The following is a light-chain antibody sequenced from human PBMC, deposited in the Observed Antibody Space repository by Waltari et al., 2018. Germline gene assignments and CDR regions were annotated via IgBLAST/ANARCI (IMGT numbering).Light chain of an antibody. CDR1: SSDIGAYNF. Sequence: QSALTQPASVYGSPGQSITISCTGTSSDIGAYNFVSWYQKHPGKAPKVMIYDVNNRPSGFSSRFSGSKSGNTASLTISGLQAEDEADYYCSSYTTGSTRYVFGSGTKVTVL. J-gene: IGLJ1*01. CDR3: SSYTTGSTRYV. CDR2: DVN. V-gene: IGLV2-14*03.